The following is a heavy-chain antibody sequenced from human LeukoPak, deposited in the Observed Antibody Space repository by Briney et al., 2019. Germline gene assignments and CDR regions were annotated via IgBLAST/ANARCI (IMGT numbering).Heavy chain of an antibody. Sequence: ASVKVSCKPSGYTFTDFYIHWVRQAPGQGLEYMGRINTHTGGTVYALQFQGRLSMTRDTSISTAYMELQSLRSEDTAVYYCARDHDYEGLKGNYWGRGTMVTVSS. D-gene: IGHD3-16*01. CDR1: GYTFTDFY. V-gene: IGHV1-2*06. CDR2: INTHTGGT. CDR3: ARDHDYEGLKGNY. J-gene: IGHJ4*02.